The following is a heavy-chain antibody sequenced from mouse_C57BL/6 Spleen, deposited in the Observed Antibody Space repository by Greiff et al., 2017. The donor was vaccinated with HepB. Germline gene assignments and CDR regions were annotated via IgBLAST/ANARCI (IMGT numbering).Heavy chain of an antibody. D-gene: IGHD1-1*01. V-gene: IGHV1-69*01. CDR3: ARSITTVVGDWYFDV. CDR1: GYTFTSYW. CDR2: IDPSDSYT. Sequence: QVQLQQPGAELVMPGASVKLSCKASGYTFTSYWMHWVKQRPGQGLEWIGEIDPSDSYTNYNQKFKGKSTLPVDKSSSTASMQLRSLTSEDSTVYYCARSITTVVGDWYFDVWGTGTTVTVSS. J-gene: IGHJ1*03.